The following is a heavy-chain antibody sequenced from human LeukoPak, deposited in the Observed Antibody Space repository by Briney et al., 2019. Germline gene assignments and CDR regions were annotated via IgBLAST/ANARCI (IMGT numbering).Heavy chain of an antibody. J-gene: IGHJ3*02. CDR3: ARDRLGYCNSTSCRDAFDI. CDR1: GGSISSYY. CDR2: IYTSGST. D-gene: IGHD2-2*01. V-gene: IGHV4-4*07. Sequence: SETLSLTCTISGGSISSYYWSWIRQPAGKGLEWIGRIYTSGSTNYNPSLKSRVTMSVDTSKNQFSLKLSSVTAADTAVYYCARDRLGYCNSTSCRDAFDIWGQGTMVTVSS.